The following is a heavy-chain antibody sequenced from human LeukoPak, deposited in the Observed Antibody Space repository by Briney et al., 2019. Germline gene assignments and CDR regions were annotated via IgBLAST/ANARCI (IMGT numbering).Heavy chain of an antibody. V-gene: IGHV4-39*01. CDR2: IYYSGST. Sequence: PSETLSLTCTVSGGSISSSSYYWGWIRQPPGKGLEWIGSIYYSGSTYYNPSLKSRVTISVDTSKNQFSLKLSSVTAADTAVYYCARQTTVTVFYSWFDPWGQGTLVTVSS. D-gene: IGHD4-17*01. CDR3: ARQTTVTVFYSWFDP. J-gene: IGHJ5*02. CDR1: GGSISSSSYY.